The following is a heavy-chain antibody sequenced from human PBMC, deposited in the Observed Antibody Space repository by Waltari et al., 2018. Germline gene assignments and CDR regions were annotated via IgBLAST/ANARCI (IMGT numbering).Heavy chain of an antibody. J-gene: IGHJ4*02. V-gene: IGHV4-34*01. Sequence: QVQLQQWGAGLLKPSETLSLTCAVYGGSFSGYYWSWIRQPPGKGLEWIGEINHSGSTNYNPSRKSRVTISVDTSKNQFSLKLSSVTAADTAVYYCARGARRGSSGWPPDYWGQGTLVTVSS. CDR2: INHSGST. CDR1: GGSFSGYY. CDR3: ARGARRGSSGWPPDY. D-gene: IGHD6-19*01.